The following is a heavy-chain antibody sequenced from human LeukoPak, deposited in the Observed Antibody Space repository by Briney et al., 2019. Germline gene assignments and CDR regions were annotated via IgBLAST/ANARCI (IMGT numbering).Heavy chain of an antibody. V-gene: IGHV3-74*01. CDR2: IFIDGSGT. Sequence: LAGGSLRLSCAASGLSISSNAMHWVRQGPGKGLVWVSRIFIDGSGTSYADSVKGRFTISRDKAKNTLNLQMNSLRAEDTAVYYCARGPTNGQAFDYWGQGTLVSVSS. D-gene: IGHD2-8*01. CDR1: GLSISSNA. J-gene: IGHJ4*02. CDR3: ARGPTNGQAFDY.